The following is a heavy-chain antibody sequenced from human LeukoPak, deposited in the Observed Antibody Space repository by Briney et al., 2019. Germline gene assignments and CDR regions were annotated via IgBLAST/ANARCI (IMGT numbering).Heavy chain of an antibody. V-gene: IGHV3-48*04. D-gene: IGHD6-19*01. CDR3: ARGLVAVAGPIDY. CDR2: ISSSGSTI. CDR1: GFRFSSYS. Sequence: GGSLRLSCAASGFRFSSYSMNWVRQAPGKGLEWVSYISSSGSTIYYADSVKGRFTISRDNAKNSLYLQMNSLRAEDTAVYYCARGLVAVAGPIDYWGQGTLVTVSS. J-gene: IGHJ4*02.